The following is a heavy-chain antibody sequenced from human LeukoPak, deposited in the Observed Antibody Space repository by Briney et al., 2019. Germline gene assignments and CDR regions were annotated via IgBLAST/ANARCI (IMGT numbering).Heavy chain of an antibody. CDR2: IIPILGIA. J-gene: IGHJ6*02. CDR3: ATMRPAGMDV. V-gene: IGHV1-69*04. Sequence: SVKVSCKASGYTFTSYDINWVRQATGQGLEWMGRIIPILGIANYAQKFQGRVTITADKSTSTAYMELSSLRSEDTAVYYCATMRPAGMDVWGQGTTVTVSS. CDR1: GYTFTSYD.